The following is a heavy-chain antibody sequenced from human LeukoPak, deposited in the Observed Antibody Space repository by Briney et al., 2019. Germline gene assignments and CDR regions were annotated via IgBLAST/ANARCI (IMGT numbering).Heavy chain of an antibody. V-gene: IGHV3-30-3*01. D-gene: IGHD1-26*01. J-gene: IGHJ4*02. CDR1: GFTFSSYA. Sequence: GGSLRLSCAASGFTFSSYAMHWVRQAPGKGLEWVAVISYDGSNKYYADSVKGRFTISRDNSKNTLYLQMNSLRAEDTAVYYCARDADDVIVGATISPLDYWGQGTLVTVSS. CDR3: ARDADDVIVGATISPLDY. CDR2: ISYDGSNK.